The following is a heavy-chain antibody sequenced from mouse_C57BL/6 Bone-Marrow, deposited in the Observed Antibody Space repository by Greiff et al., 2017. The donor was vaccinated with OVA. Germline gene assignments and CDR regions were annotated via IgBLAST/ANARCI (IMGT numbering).Heavy chain of an antibody. Sequence: LVESGAELARPGASVKMSCKASGYTFTSYTIHWVKQRPGQGLEWIGYIDPTNDYTNYNQKFKGKATLTADKSSSTAYMQLSSLTSEDSAVYYCTRGYYFDDWGQGTTLTVSS. CDR3: TRGYYFDD. V-gene: IGHV1-4*01. CDR1: GYTFTSYT. CDR2: IDPTNDYT. J-gene: IGHJ2*01.